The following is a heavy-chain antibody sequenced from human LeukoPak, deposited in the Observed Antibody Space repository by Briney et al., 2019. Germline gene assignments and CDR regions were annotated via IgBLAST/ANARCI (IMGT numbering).Heavy chain of an antibody. CDR1: GFTVSSNY. CDR3: ARASGYSGYDPFDY. Sequence: GGSLRLSCAASGFTVSSNYMSWVRQAPGKGREWVSVIYSGGDTYYADSVKGRFTISRDNSKNTLYLQMNTLRAEDTAVYYCARASGYSGYDPFDYWGQGTLVTVSS. D-gene: IGHD5-12*01. V-gene: IGHV3-53*01. J-gene: IGHJ4*02. CDR2: IYSGGDT.